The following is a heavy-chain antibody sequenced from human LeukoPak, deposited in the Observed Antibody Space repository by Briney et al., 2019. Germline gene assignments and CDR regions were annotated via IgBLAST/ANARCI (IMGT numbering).Heavy chain of an antibody. CDR3: AKGQWLVREYYFDY. Sequence: GGSLRLSCAASGFTFSSYAMSWVRQAPGKGLEWVSTISGGSGTTYYADSMQGRFTISRDNSKNTLYLQMNSLRAEDTAVYYCAKGQWLVREYYFDYWGQGTLVTVSS. CDR2: ISGGSGTT. CDR1: GFTFSSYA. J-gene: IGHJ4*02. D-gene: IGHD6-19*01. V-gene: IGHV3-23*01.